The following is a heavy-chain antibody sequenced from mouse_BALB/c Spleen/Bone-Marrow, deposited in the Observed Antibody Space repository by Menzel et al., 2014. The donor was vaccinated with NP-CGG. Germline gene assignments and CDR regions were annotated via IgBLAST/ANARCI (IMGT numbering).Heavy chain of an antibody. V-gene: IGHV2-5*01. CDR1: GFSLTSYG. D-gene: IGHD2-14*01. J-gene: IGHJ4*01. CDR3: AKIGTTTGAMDY. CDR2: IWRGGGT. Sequence: QVQLKESGLGLVQPSQSLSITCTVSGFSLTSYGVHWVRQSPGKGLEWLGVIWRGGGTDYNAAFMSRLSITKDNSKSQVLFKMNSLQADDTAIYYCAKIGTTTGAMDYWGQGTSVTVSS.